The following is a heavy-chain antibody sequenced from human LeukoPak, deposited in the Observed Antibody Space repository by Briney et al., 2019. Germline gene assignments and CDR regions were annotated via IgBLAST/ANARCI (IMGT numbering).Heavy chain of an antibody. J-gene: IGHJ6*03. Sequence: PGGAQRLSCAASGFTFNTYWMHWVRQAPGKGLEWVSYIGYSGRDMYYADSVKGRFTISKDNAKNALYLQMNSLRVEDTAVYYCARRDGYYMDVWGKGTTVTVSS. CDR3: ARRDGYYMDV. CDR1: GFTFNTYW. V-gene: IGHV3-21*05. CDR2: IGYSGRDM. D-gene: IGHD2-21*02.